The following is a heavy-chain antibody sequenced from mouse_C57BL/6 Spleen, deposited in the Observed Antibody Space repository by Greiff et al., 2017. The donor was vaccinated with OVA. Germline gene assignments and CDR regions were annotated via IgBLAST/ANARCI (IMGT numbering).Heavy chain of an antibody. CDR2: IDPETGGT. V-gene: IGHV1-15*01. CDR1: GYTFTDYE. J-gene: IGHJ1*03. Sequence: QVQLQQSGAELVRPGASVTLSCKASGYTFTDYEMHWVKQTPVHGLEWIGAIDPETGGTAYNQKFKGKAKLTADKSSSTAYMELRSLTSEDSAVYYCKSHYYGSSYWYFDVWGTGTTVTVSS. D-gene: IGHD1-1*01. CDR3: KSHYYGSSYWYFDV.